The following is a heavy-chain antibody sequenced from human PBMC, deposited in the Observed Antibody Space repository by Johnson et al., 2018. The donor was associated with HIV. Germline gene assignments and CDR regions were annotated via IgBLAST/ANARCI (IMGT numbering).Heavy chain of an antibody. CDR1: GFTFSNAW. D-gene: IGHD7-27*01. CDR2: IKSKTDGGTT. CDR3: TTALTGDAFNI. Sequence: EVQLVESGGGLVKPGGSLRLSCAASGFTFSNAWMSWVRQAPGKGLEWVGRIKSKTDGGTTDCAAPVKGRFAISRDDSKNTLYLQLNSLKTEDTAVYYCTTALTGDAFNIWGQGTLVTVSS. V-gene: IGHV3-15*01. J-gene: IGHJ3*02.